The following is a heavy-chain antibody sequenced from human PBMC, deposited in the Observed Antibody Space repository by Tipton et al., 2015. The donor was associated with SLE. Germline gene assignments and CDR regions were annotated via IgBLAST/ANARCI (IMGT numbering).Heavy chain of an antibody. Sequence: TLSLTCTFSGGSISSGSYYWNWIRQPAGKGLEWIGYIYYSGSTNYNPSLKSRVTISVDTSKNQFSLKLSSVTAADTAVYYCARVRVGAPDYWGQGTLVTASS. V-gene: IGHV4-61*10. CDR1: GGSISSGSYY. J-gene: IGHJ4*02. CDR2: IYYSGST. D-gene: IGHD1-26*01. CDR3: ARVRVGAPDY.